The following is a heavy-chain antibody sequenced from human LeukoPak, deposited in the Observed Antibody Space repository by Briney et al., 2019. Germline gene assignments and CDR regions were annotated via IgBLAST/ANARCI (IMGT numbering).Heavy chain of an antibody. CDR3: ARVGGSGSYYSYSLDY. CDR1: GFTFSSYE. V-gene: IGHV3-48*03. Sequence: GGSLRLSCAASGFTFSSYEMNWVRQAPGKGLEWVSYISSSGSTIYYADSVKGRFTISRDNAKNSLYLQMNSLRAEDTAVYYCARVGGSGSYYSYSLDYWGQGTLVTVSS. D-gene: IGHD3-10*01. J-gene: IGHJ4*02. CDR2: ISSSGSTI.